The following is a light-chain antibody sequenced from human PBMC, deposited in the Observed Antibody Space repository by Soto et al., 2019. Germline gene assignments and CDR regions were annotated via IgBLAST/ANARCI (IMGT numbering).Light chain of an antibody. Sequence: EIVLTQSPGTLSLSPGERATLSCRASQSVSSNYLAWYQRQPGQAPRLLMYGASSRAIDIPNRFSGSGSGTDFTITSTRLEPEDFAVYYWHQYGSSPPTFGQGTKVEI. CDR1: QSVSSNY. CDR3: HQYGSSPPT. CDR2: GAS. V-gene: IGKV3-20*01. J-gene: IGKJ1*01.